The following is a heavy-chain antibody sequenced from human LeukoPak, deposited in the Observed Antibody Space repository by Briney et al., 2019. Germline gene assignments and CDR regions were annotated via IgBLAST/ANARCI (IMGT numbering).Heavy chain of an antibody. CDR3: AKAKGVDFWSGYFEY. V-gene: IGHV3-23*01. CDR1: GFTFRSYA. CDR2: ISGSGDST. J-gene: IGHJ4*02. D-gene: IGHD3-3*01. Sequence: PGGSLRLSCAASGFTFRSYAMTWVRQAPGKGLEWVSTISGSGDSTYYADSVKDRFTIARDNSKKTLYLQMNSLRAEDTAVYYCAKAKGVDFWSGYFEYWGQGTLVTVSS.